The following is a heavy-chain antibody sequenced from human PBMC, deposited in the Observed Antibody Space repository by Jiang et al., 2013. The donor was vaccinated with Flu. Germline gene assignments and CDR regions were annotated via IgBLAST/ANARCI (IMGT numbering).Heavy chain of an antibody. Sequence: PGLVKPSQTLSLTCTVSGGSISSGNYYWNWIRQPAGKGLEWIGRFYSSGSTTYNPSLKSRVTISIDTSTNQFSLRLNSVTAADTAVYYCARGRTAMVPMPFDYWGQGTLVTVSS. CDR3: ARGRTAMVPMPFDY. V-gene: IGHV4-61*02. CDR1: GGSISSGNYY. CDR2: FYSSGST. J-gene: IGHJ4*02. D-gene: IGHD5-18*01.